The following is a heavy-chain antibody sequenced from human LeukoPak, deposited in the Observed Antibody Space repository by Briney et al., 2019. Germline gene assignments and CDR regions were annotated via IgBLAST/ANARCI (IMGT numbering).Heavy chain of an antibody. D-gene: IGHD6-13*01. CDR2: INPSGGNT. CDR3: ARDPLTTRVDMAAAGTSYYYGLDV. J-gene: IGHJ6*02. V-gene: IGHV1-46*01. CDR1: GYTFTKYY. Sequence: ASVKVSCKASGYTFTKYYMHWVRQAPGQGLEWRGIINPSGGNTTYAQKFQGRVTMTRATSPRTVYLELRSLRSEDTAVYYCARDPLTTRVDMAAAGTSYYYGLDVWGQGTTVTVSS.